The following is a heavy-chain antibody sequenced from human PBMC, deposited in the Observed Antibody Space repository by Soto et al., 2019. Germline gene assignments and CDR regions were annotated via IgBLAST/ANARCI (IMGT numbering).Heavy chain of an antibody. CDR3: ARSQGSSTSLEIYYYYYGMDV. CDR2: IIPISDTT. Sequence: SVKVSCKAPGGTFSSYAISWVRQAPGQGLEWMGGIIPISDTTNYAQKFQGRVTITADESTSTAYMELSSLRSEDTAVYYCARSQGSSTSLEIYYYYYGMDVWGQGTTVTVSS. D-gene: IGHD2-2*01. J-gene: IGHJ6*02. CDR1: GGTFSSYA. V-gene: IGHV1-69*13.